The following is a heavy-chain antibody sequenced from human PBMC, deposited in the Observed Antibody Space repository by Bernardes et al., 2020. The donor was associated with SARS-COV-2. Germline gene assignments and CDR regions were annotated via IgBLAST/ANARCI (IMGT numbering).Heavy chain of an antibody. Sequence: GGSLRLSCAASGFSVSAYWMHWVRQAPGEGLEWVSRINEDGSIINYADSVKGRFTISRDIADNMVYLQMNSLRAEDTAVYYCARDFGGNSGYWGQGTLVTVTS. D-gene: IGHD2-15*01. CDR3: ARDFGGNSGY. J-gene: IGHJ4*02. V-gene: IGHV3-74*01. CDR1: GFSVSAYW. CDR2: INEDGSII.